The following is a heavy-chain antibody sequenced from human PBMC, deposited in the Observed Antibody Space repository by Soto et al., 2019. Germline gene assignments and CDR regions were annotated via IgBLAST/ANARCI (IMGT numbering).Heavy chain of an antibody. D-gene: IGHD2-15*01. Sequence: GGSLRLSCAASGFTFSGYGMHWVRQAPGKGLEWVSFITNSGSNIYYADSVKGRFTISRDNAKNSLYLQMDSLRAEDTAVYYCARRVVVAATKDAFDIWGQGTMVTVSS. CDR1: GFTFSGYG. V-gene: IGHV3-48*04. J-gene: IGHJ3*02. CDR2: ITNSGSNI. CDR3: ARRVVVAATKDAFDI.